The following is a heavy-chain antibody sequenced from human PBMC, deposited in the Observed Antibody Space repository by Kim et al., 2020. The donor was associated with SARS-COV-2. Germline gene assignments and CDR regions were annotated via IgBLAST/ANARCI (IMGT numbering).Heavy chain of an antibody. CDR1: GYTFTSYA. CDR3: AREGGGLITIFGVVITPSDYYMDV. D-gene: IGHD3-3*01. V-gene: IGHV7-4-1*02. Sequence: ASVKVSCKASGYTFTSYAMNWVRQAPGQGLEWMGWINTNTGNPTYAQGFTGRFVFSLDTSVSTAYLQISSLKAEDTAVYYCAREGGGLITIFGVVITPSDYYMDVWGKVTTVTVSS. J-gene: IGHJ6*03. CDR2: INTNTGNP.